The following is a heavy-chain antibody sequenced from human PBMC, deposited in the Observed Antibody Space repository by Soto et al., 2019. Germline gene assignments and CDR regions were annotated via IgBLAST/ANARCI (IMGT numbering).Heavy chain of an antibody. CDR1: GFTFSSYG. CDR2: IWYDGSNK. Sequence: QVPLVESGGGVVQPGRSLRLSCAASGFTFSSYGMHWVRQAPGKGLEWVAVIWYDGSNKYYADSVKGRFTISRDNXKXMLYLQMNSLRAEDTAVYYCARGCSSTSCYDDWFDPWGQGTLVTVSS. D-gene: IGHD2-2*01. CDR3: ARGCSSTSCYDDWFDP. V-gene: IGHV3-33*01. J-gene: IGHJ5*02.